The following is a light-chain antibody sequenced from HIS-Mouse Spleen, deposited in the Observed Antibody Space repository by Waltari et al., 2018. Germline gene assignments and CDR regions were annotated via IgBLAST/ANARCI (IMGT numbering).Light chain of an antibody. CDR2: GAS. V-gene: IGKV3-20*01. CDR1: QSVSSSY. CDR3: QQYGSSPENT. Sequence: EIVLTQSPGTLSLSPGERATLPCRASQSVSSSYLAWYQQKPGQAPRLLIYGASSRATGIPDRFSGSGSGTDFTLTISRLEPEDFAVYYCQQYGSSPENTFGQGTKLEIK. J-gene: IGKJ2*01.